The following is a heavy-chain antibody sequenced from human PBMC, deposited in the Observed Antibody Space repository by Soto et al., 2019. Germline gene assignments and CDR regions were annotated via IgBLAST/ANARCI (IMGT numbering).Heavy chain of an antibody. D-gene: IGHD2-21*02. CDR1: GITFSTYS. Sequence: GGSLRLSCATSGITFSTYSINWVRQAPGRGLEWVSYINSRSSNKYYADSVKGRFTISRDNGENSLYLQMNSLRDEDTAVYYCAATYASHDFRFDYWGQGALVTVSS. V-gene: IGHV3-48*02. CDR3: AATYASHDFRFDY. CDR2: INSRSSNK. J-gene: IGHJ4*02.